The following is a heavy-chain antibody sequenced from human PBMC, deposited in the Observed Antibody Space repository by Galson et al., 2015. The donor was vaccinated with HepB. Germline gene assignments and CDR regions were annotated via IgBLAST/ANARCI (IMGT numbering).Heavy chain of an antibody. D-gene: IGHD3-9*01. V-gene: IGHV3-30-3*01. Sequence: SLRLSCAASGFTFSSYAMHWVRQAPGKGLEWVAVISYDGSNKYYADSVKGRLTISRDNSKNTLYLQMNSLRAEDTAVYYCATLWGGLRYFDWLTPFDYWGQGTLVTVSS. CDR1: GFTFSSYA. J-gene: IGHJ4*02. CDR3: ATLWGGLRYFDWLTPFDY. CDR2: ISYDGSNK.